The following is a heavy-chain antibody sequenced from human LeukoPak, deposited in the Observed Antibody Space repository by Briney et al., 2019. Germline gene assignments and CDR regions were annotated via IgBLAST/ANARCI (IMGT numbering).Heavy chain of an antibody. CDR2: IYYSGST. V-gene: IGHV4-59*12. CDR1: GGSISSYY. J-gene: IGHJ4*02. Sequence: PSETLSLTCTVSGGSISSYYWSWIRQPPGKGLEWIGYIYYSGSTNYNPSLKSRVTISVDTSKIQFSLKLSSVTAADTAVYYCARDDYGAVFDYWGQGTLVTVSS. D-gene: IGHD4-17*01. CDR3: ARDDYGAVFDY.